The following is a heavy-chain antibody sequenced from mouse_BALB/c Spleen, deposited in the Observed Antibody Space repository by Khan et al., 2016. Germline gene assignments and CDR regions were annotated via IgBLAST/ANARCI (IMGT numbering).Heavy chain of an antibody. CDR1: GYSITSGYG. D-gene: IGHD1-2*01. CDR3: ARTARIKY. J-gene: IGHJ2*01. CDR2: ISHSGST. Sequence: EVQLVESGPGLVKPSQSLSLIRTVTGYSITSGYGWNWIRQFPGNKLEWMGYISHSGSTNYNPSLKSRISIIRDTSKKQFFLQLNSVTTEDAATCYCARTARIKYWGQGTTLTVSS. V-gene: IGHV3-2*02.